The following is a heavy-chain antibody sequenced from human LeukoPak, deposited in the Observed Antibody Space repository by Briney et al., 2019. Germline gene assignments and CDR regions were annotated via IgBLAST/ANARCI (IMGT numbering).Heavy chain of an antibody. Sequence: GGSLRLSCAASGFTFDNFWMNWVRLAPGRGLEWLANIRPDGSDKYYVDSVKGRFTISRDNGKSLVYLEMNSLRVEDTAVYYCSGRDSSRNPWAYWGQGTLVSVSS. J-gene: IGHJ4*02. D-gene: IGHD2-2*01. CDR1: GFTFDNFW. V-gene: IGHV3-7*01. CDR2: IRPDGSDK. CDR3: SGRDSSRNPWAY.